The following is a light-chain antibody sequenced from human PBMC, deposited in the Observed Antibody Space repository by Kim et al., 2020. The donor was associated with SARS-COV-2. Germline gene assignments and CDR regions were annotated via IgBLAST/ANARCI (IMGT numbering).Light chain of an antibody. J-gene: IGLJ2*01. CDR3: QSYDSSLSGVI. CDR1: SSNIGTGYD. CDR2: GNN. Sequence: QSVLTQPPSVSGAPGQRVTISCTGSSSNIGTGYDVHWYQQFPGTTPTLLIYGNNNRPSGVPDRFSGSKSGTSASLAITGLHPEDEADYYCQSYDSSLSGVIFGGGTQLTVL. V-gene: IGLV1-40*01.